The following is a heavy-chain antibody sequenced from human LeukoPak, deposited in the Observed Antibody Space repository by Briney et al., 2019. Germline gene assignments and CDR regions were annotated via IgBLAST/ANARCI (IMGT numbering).Heavy chain of an antibody. CDR3: ARALEYYYYYYMDV. V-gene: IGHV4-30-4*08. J-gene: IGHJ6*03. Sequence: NPSETLSLTCTVSGGSISSGGYYWSWIRQHPGKGLEWIGYIYYSGSTHYNPSLKSRLTISIDTSKNQISLKLSSVTAADTAVYYCARALEYYYYYYMDVWGKGTTVTVSS. CDR2: IYYSGST. D-gene: IGHD1-1*01. CDR1: GGSISSGGYY.